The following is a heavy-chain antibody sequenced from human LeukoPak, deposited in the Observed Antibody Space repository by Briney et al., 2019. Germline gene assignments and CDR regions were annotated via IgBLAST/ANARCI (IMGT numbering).Heavy chain of an antibody. J-gene: IGHJ4*02. V-gene: IGHV3-23*01. Sequence: GGSLRLSCAASGFTFSSYAMSWVRQAPGKGLECISGFSGSGSSTYYADSVKGRFTISRDNSKNTLYLQMNSLRAEDTAVYYCARAPDCSGGSCGDLDYWGQGTLVTVSS. D-gene: IGHD2-15*01. CDR3: ARAPDCSGGSCGDLDY. CDR2: FSGSGSST. CDR1: GFTFSSYA.